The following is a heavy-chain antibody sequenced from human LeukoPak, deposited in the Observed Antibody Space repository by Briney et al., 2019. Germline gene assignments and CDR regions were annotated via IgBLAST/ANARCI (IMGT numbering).Heavy chain of an antibody. D-gene: IGHD4-17*01. CDR1: GYTFTGYY. V-gene: IGHV1-2*02. J-gene: IGHJ6*02. CDR3: ARDLTGDYGATYGMDV. Sequence: ASVKVSCKASGYTFTGYYMHWVRQAPGQGLEWMGWINPNSGGANYAQKFQGRVTMTRDTSISTAYMELSRLRSDDTAVYYCARDLTGDYGATYGMDVWGQGTTVTVSS. CDR2: INPNSGGA.